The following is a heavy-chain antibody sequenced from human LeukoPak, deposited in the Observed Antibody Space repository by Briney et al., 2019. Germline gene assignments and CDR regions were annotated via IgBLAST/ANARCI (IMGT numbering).Heavy chain of an antibody. CDR1: GYSFTSCW. J-gene: IGHJ5*02. D-gene: IGHD6-13*01. V-gene: IGHV5-51*01. Sequence: GESLKISCKGSGYSFTSCWIGWVRQMPGKGLEWMGIIYPGDSDTRYSPSFQGQVTISADKSISTAYLQWSSLKASDTAMYYCARQILYSSSWYYWFDPWGQGTLVTVSS. CDR2: IYPGDSDT. CDR3: ARQILYSSSWYYWFDP.